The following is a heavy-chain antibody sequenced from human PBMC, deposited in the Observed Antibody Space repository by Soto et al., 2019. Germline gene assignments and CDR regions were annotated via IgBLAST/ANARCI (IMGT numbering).Heavy chain of an antibody. J-gene: IGHJ6*02. CDR3: AKRGDSSSYYGMDV. D-gene: IGHD6-6*01. Sequence: EVQLLESGGGLVQPGGSLRLSCAASGFTFSSYALSWVRQAPGKGLEWVSAISGSGGSTYYADSVKGRFTISRDNSKNTLYLQMNSLRAEDTAVYYCAKRGDSSSYYGMDVWGQGTTVTVSS. CDR1: GFTFSSYA. CDR2: ISGSGGST. V-gene: IGHV3-23*01.